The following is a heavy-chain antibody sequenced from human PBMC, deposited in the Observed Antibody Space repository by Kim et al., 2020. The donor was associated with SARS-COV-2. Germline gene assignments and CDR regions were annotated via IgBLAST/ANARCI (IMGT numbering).Heavy chain of an antibody. Sequence: GESLKISCKGSGYSFTSYWISWVRQMPGKGLEWMGRIDPSDSYTNYSPSFQGHVTISADKSISTAYLQWSSLKASDTAMYYCARHATRYCSSTSCYTAWFDPWGQGTLVTVSS. CDR3: ARHATRYCSSTSCYTAWFDP. CDR2: IDPSDSYT. CDR1: GYSFTSYW. D-gene: IGHD2-2*02. J-gene: IGHJ5*02. V-gene: IGHV5-10-1*01.